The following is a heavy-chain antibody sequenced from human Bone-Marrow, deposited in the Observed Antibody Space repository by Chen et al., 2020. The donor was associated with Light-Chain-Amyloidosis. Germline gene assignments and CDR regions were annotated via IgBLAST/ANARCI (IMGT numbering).Heavy chain of an antibody. D-gene: IGHD2-15*01. V-gene: IGHV4-31*03. CDR3: ARELDCSGGSCYQEGYGMDV. CDR2: IYYSGST. J-gene: IGHJ6*02. Sequence: QVQLQESGPGLVKPSQTLSLTCTVSGGYIRRGGYYWRWLRQHPGKGLEWIGYIYYSGSTYYNPSLKSRVTISVDTSKNQFSLKLSSVTAADTAVYYCARELDCSGGSCYQEGYGMDVWGQGTTVTVSS. CDR1: GGYIRRGGYY.